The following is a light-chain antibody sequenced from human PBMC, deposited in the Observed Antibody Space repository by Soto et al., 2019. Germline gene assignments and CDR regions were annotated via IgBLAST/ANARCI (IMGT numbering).Light chain of an antibody. V-gene: IGKV1-39*01. CDR2: AAS. J-gene: IGKJ2*01. CDR3: QQSYITPYT. Sequence: DIQMTQSPSSLSASVGDTVTITCRASQSISVHLNWYQQKPGTVPKLLIYAASNLQSGVTLRFSGSGSETDFALTISSLQPEDFETYYCQQSYITPYTFGQGTKLEIK. CDR1: QSISVH.